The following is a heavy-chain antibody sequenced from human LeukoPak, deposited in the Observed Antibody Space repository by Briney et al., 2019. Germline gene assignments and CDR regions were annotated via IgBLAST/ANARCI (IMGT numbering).Heavy chain of an antibody. J-gene: IGHJ4*02. CDR2: TYYSGST. V-gene: IGHV4-59*01. CDR3: ARVKGVVTAILDY. D-gene: IGHD2-21*02. CDR1: GASISSYY. Sequence: SETLSLTCTVSGASISSYYWSWIRQPPGKGLEWIGYTYYSGSTNYNPSLKSRVTFSVDTSKNQFSLKLISVTAADTAVYYCARVKGVVTAILDYWGQGTLVTVSS.